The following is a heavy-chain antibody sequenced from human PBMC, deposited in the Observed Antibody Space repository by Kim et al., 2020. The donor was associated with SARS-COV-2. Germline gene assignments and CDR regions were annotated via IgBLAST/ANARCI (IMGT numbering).Heavy chain of an antibody. D-gene: IGHD2-2*01. J-gene: IGHJ6*02. CDR1: GYTFTSYA. CDR3: ARDQGIYCSSTSCRYGMDV. Sequence: ASVKVSCKASGYTFTSYAMHWVRQAPGQRLEWMGWINAGNGNTKYSQKFQGRVTITRDTSASTAYMELSSLRSEDTGVYYCARDQGIYCSSTSCRYGMDVCGQGTTVTVSS. V-gene: IGHV1-3*01. CDR2: INAGNGNT.